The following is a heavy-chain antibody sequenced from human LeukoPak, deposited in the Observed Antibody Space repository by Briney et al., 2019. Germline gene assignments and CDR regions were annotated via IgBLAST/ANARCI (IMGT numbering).Heavy chain of an antibody. Sequence: PSETLSLTCAVSGYSISNDYYWGWVRQPPGKGLEWIGNIYHSGSTYKNPSLKSRVTISVDTSKNQFSLHLSSVTAADTAVYYCAKKISNSGGTYGVFDIGAKGTTATVFS. J-gene: IGHJ3*02. CDR3: AKKISNSGGTYGVFDI. D-gene: IGHD6-25*01. V-gene: IGHV4-38-2*01. CDR1: GYSISNDYY. CDR2: IYHSGST.